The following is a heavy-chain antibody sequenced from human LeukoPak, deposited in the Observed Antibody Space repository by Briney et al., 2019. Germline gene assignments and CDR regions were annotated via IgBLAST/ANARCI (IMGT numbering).Heavy chain of an antibody. V-gene: IGHV3-30-3*01. D-gene: IGHD6-19*01. Sequence: GGSLRLSCATSGFTFSSHAMHWVRQAPGKGLEWVAVISYDGSNKYYADSVKGRFTISRDNSKNTLYLQMNSLRAEDTAVYYCARDPQEQWLTINWFDPWGQGTLVTVSS. CDR3: ARDPQEQWLTINWFDP. CDR1: GFTFSSHA. J-gene: IGHJ5*02. CDR2: ISYDGSNK.